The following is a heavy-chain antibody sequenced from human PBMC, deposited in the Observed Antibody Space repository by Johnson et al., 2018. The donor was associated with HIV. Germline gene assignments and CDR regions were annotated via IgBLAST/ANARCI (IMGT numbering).Heavy chain of an antibody. CDR2: ISGSGHST. Sequence: VQLVESGGSLVKPGGSMRLSCAASGFTFTDYYMTWIRQAPGKGLEWVSAISGSGHSTYYADSVKGRFTISRDSSKNTLYLQMNSLRADDTAVYYCAEEKLELRHGDSFDMWGQGTMVTVSS. CDR3: AEEKLELRHGDSFDM. V-gene: IGHV3-23*04. D-gene: IGHD1-7*01. J-gene: IGHJ3*02. CDR1: GFTFTDYY.